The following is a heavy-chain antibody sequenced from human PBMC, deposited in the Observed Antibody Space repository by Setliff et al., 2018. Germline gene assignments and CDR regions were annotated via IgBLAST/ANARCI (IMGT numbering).Heavy chain of an antibody. CDR2: INPNSGNT. J-gene: IGHJ4*02. V-gene: IGHV1-8*02. CDR3: ARGGAGRYCSGGSCSYFDY. Sequence: ASVKVSCKASGYTFTNYHMHWVRQDPGQGLEWMGWINPNSGNTGYAQKFQGRVTMTRNTSISTAYMELSSLRSEDTAVYYCARGGAGRYCSGGSCSYFDYWGQGILVTVAS. D-gene: IGHD2-15*01. CDR1: GYTFTNYH.